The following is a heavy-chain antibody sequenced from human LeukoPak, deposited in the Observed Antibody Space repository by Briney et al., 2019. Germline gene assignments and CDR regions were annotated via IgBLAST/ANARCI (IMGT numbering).Heavy chain of an antibody. CDR1: GFTFSSYS. CDR2: IGSSSSYI. D-gene: IGHD2-2*01. V-gene: IGHV3-21*01. J-gene: IGHJ4*02. CDR3: AKLGGVVPAANDY. Sequence: GGSLRLSCAASGFTFSSYSMNWVRQAPGKGLEWVSSIGSSSSYIYYADSVKGRFTISRDNAKNSLYLQMNSLRAEDTAVYYCAKLGGVVPAANDYWGQGTLVTVSS.